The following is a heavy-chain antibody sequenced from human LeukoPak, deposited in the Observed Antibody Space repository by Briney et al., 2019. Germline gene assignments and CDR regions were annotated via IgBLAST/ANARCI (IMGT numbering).Heavy chain of an antibody. D-gene: IGHD5-12*01. CDR3: ARVSEGYDSGYDSPLDY. CDR1: GFIFDSCA. Sequence: GGSLRLSCGASGFIFDSCALSWVRQAPGKGLEWVSYISSSSSYTNYADSVKGRFTISRDNAKNSLYLQMNSLRAEDTAVYYCARVSEGYDSGYDSPLDYWGQGTLVTVSS. J-gene: IGHJ4*02. V-gene: IGHV3-11*05. CDR2: ISSSSSYT.